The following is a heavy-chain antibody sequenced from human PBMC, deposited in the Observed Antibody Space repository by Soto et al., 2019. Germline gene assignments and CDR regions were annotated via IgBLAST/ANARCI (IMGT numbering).Heavy chain of an antibody. J-gene: IGHJ5*02. Sequence: SETLSLTCTVSGGSISSYYWSWIRQPAGKGLEWIVRIYTSGSTNYNPSLKSRVTMSVDTSKNQFSLKLSSVTAADTAVYYCARSSGFYSRNWFDPWGQGTLVTVSS. D-gene: IGHD6-19*01. V-gene: IGHV4-4*07. CDR2: IYTSGST. CDR1: GGSISSYY. CDR3: ARSSGFYSRNWFDP.